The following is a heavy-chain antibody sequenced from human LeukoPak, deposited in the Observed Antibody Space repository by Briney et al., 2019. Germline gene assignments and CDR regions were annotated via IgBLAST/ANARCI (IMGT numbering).Heavy chain of an antibody. Sequence: GGPLRLSCAASGFTFSFYWMHWVRQAPGKGLVWVSRINSDGSDTTYADSVQGRFTISRDNAKNTLYVQMNSLRADDTAVYYCARVGCGGDRSFDHWGQGTLVTVSS. CDR2: INSDGSDT. J-gene: IGHJ4*02. CDR1: GFTFSFYW. D-gene: IGHD2-21*02. CDR3: ARVGCGGDRSFDH. V-gene: IGHV3-74*01.